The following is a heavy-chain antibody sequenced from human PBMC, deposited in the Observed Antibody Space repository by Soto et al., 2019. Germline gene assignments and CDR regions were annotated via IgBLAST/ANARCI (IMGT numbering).Heavy chain of an antibody. CDR2: IYYSGST. Sequence: SETLSLTCTVSGGSISSYYWSWIRQPPGKGLEWIGYIYYSGSTNYNPSLKSRVTISVDTSKNQFSLKLSSVTAADTAVYYCARHGATVTIGEYYFDYWGQGTLVTVSS. CDR1: GGSISSYY. J-gene: IGHJ4*02. CDR3: ARHGATVTIGEYYFDY. D-gene: IGHD4-17*01. V-gene: IGHV4-59*08.